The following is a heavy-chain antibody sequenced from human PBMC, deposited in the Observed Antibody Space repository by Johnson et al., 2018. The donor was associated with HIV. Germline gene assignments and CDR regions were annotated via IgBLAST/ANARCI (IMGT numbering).Heavy chain of an antibody. CDR3: ARSVGYCGGDCSDAFDV. J-gene: IGHJ3*01. CDR2: IKQDGSEK. Sequence: VQLVESGGGLVQPGGSLRLSCAASGFTFSSYWMSWVRQAPGTGLEWVANIKQDGSEKYYVDSVKGRFTISRDNATNLVYLQMYSLSAEETAIDYCARSVGYCGGDCSDAFDVWGHGTMVTVSS. CDR1: GFTFSSYW. V-gene: IGHV3-7*01. D-gene: IGHD2-21*02.